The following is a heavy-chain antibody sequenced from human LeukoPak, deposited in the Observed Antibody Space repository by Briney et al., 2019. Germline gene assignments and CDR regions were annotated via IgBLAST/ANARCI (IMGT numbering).Heavy chain of an antibody. V-gene: IGHV1-18*01. Sequence: ASVKVSCKASGYTFTSYGISWVRQAPGQGLEWMGWISAYNGNTNYAQKLQGRVTMTTDTSTSTAYMELRSLRSDDPAVYYCAKTYYYDSSGLNAFDIWGQGTMVTVSS. CDR1: GYTFTSYG. D-gene: IGHD3-22*01. CDR2: ISAYNGNT. J-gene: IGHJ3*02. CDR3: AKTYYYDSSGLNAFDI.